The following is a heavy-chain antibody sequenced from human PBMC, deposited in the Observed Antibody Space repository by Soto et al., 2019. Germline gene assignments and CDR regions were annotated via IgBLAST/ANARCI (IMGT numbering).Heavy chain of an antibody. J-gene: IGHJ6*02. Sequence: QVQLVQSGAEVKKPGSSVKVSCKASGGTFSSYAISWVRQAPGQGLEWMGGIIPIFGTANYAQKFQGRVTITADESTSTAYMELSSLRSEDTAVYYCARDRNDILTGDDRLYYYYYGMDVWGQGTTVAVSS. CDR3: ARDRNDILTGDDRLYYYYYGMDV. CDR2: IIPIFGTA. D-gene: IGHD3-9*01. CDR1: GGTFSSYA. V-gene: IGHV1-69*12.